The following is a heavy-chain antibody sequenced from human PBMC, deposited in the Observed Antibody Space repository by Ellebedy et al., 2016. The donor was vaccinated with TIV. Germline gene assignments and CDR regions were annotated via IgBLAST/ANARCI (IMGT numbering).Heavy chain of an antibody. CDR3: VTDLRFMIRGLLGY. V-gene: IGHV1-24*01. J-gene: IGHJ4*02. D-gene: IGHD3-10*01. CDR1: AYSLTELA. Sequence: AASVKVSCKVSAYSLTELAMHWVRQAPGGGPEWMGGFDPEVGETIYAKKFQGRVTMTEDTSTDTAYMELSSLGSEDTAVYYCVTDLRFMIRGLLGYWGQGTLVTVSS. CDR2: FDPEVGET.